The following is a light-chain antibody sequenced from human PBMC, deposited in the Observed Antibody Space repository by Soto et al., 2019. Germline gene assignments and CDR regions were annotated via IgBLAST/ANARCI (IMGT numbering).Light chain of an antibody. CDR2: GAS. J-gene: IGKJ2*01. CDR3: QQYGSSPYT. Sequence: EIVLTQSPGTLSLSPGERATLSCRASQSVTSNYLAWSQQRPGQAPRLLSYGASSRATGIPDRFSGSGSGTDFTLTISRLEPEDFAVYYCQQYGSSPYTFGQGTKLEI. V-gene: IGKV3-20*01. CDR1: QSVTSNY.